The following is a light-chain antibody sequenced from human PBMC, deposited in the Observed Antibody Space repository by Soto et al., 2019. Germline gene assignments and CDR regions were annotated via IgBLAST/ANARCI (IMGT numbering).Light chain of an antibody. V-gene: IGKV3-15*01. CDR2: DAS. CDR1: QSVSSN. CDR3: HQRQSWPRT. J-gene: IGKJ1*01. Sequence: TVMTQSPATLSVPPGERSTLSCSASQSVSSNLAWYQQKPGRAPRLLIYDASTRATGIPARFSGSGSGTEFTLTINSLQSEDFAVYYCHQRQSWPRTFGQGTKVDIK.